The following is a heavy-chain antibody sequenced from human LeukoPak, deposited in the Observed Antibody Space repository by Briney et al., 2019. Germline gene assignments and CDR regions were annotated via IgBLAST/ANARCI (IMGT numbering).Heavy chain of an antibody. CDR2: INPNSGGT. CDR1: GYTFTGYY. J-gene: IGHJ3*02. V-gene: IGHV1-2*02. Sequence: ASVKVSCKASGYTFTGYYMHWVRQAPGQGLEWMGWINPNSGGTNYAQKFQGRVTMTRDTSISTAYLELSRLRSDDTAVYYCARVGGLRYCSGGSCGLDDAFDIWGQGTMVTVSS. D-gene: IGHD2-15*01. CDR3: ARVGGLRYCSGGSCGLDDAFDI.